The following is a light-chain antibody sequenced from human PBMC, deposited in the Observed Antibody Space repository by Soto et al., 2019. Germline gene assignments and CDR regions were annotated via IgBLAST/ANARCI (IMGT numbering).Light chain of an antibody. J-gene: IGKJ1*01. V-gene: IGKV1-5*01. Sequence: DIQMTQSPSTLSASVGDRVTITCRASQSISSWLAWYQQKPGKAPKLLIYDASSLESGVPSRFSGSGSGTDFTLTISSLQHDDFATYYCQQYNSYRGTFGQGTKVDIK. CDR3: QQYNSYRGT. CDR2: DAS. CDR1: QSISSW.